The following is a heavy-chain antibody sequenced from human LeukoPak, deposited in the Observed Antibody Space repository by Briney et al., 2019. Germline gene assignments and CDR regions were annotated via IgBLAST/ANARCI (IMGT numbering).Heavy chain of an antibody. J-gene: IGHJ4*02. CDR2: ISGSGGST. V-gene: IGHV3-23*01. D-gene: IGHD1-7*01. CDR3: AKVLVGTTCFEY. Sequence: GGTLRLSCAASGFTFSSYAMSWVRQAPGKGLEWVSAISGSGGSTYYADSVKGRFTMSRDNSKNTLYLQMNSLRAEDTAVYYCAKVLVGTTCFEYWGQGTLVTVSS. CDR1: GFTFSSYA.